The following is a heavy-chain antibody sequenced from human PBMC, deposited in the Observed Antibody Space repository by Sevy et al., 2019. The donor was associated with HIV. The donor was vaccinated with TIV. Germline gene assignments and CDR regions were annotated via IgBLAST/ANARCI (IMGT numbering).Heavy chain of an antibody. V-gene: IGHV4-31*03. J-gene: IGHJ4*02. D-gene: IGHD3-10*01. CDR2: IYYSGST. CDR3: ARRTPPPYGSGTYYFDY. CDR1: GGSISSGGYY. Sequence: SETLSLTCTVSGGSISSGGYYWSWIRQHPGKGLEWIGYIYYSGSTYYNPSLKSRVTISVDTSKNQFSLKLSSVTAAETAVYYCARRTPPPYGSGTYYFDYWGQGTLVTVSS.